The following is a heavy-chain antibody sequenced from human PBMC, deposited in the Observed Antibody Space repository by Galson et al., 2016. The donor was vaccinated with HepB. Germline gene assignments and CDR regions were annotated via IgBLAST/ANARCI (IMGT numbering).Heavy chain of an antibody. J-gene: IGHJ5*02. CDR3: AKDHGNRWLNNWFDP. CDR1: GFTFSRYD. D-gene: IGHD6-19*01. Sequence: SLRLSCAASGFTFSRYDMHWVRQATGKGLAWVSAIGTIGDSYYSDSVKGRFTISREDAKNSLYLQMNSLRDEDTAVYYCAKDHGNRWLNNWFDPWGQGTLVTVSS. CDR2: IGTIGDS. V-gene: IGHV3-13*01.